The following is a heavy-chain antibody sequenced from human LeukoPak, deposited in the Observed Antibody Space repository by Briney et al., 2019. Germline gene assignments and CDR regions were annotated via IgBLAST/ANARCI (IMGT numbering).Heavy chain of an antibody. V-gene: IGHV4-39*06. CDR1: GGSISSSSYY. J-gene: IGHJ4*02. CDR3: ASARGYYYDSSGYDKYYFDY. Sequence: SETLSLTCSVSGGSISSSSYYWGWIRQPPGKGREWIGSIYYSGSTYYNPSLKSRVTISVDTSKNQFALKLSSVTAADTAVYYCASARGYYYDSSGYDKYYFDYWGQGTLVTVSS. CDR2: IYYSGST. D-gene: IGHD3-22*01.